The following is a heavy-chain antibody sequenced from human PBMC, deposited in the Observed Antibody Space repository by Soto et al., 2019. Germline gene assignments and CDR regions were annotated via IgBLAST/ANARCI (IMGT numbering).Heavy chain of an antibody. V-gene: IGHV1-69*06. CDR3: ARDNKYYDFRSGYFLDY. D-gene: IGHD3-3*01. CDR2: IIPIFGTA. CDR1: GGTFSSYA. J-gene: IGHJ4*02. Sequence: SVKVSCKASGGTFSSYAISWVRQAPGQGLEWMGGIIPIFGTANYAQKFQGRVTITADKSTSTAYMELSSLRSEDTAVYYCARDNKYYDFRSGYFLDYWGQGTLVTVSS.